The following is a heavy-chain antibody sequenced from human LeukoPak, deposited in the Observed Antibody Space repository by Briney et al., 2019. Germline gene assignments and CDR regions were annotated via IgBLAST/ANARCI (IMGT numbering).Heavy chain of an antibody. D-gene: IGHD1-1*01. CDR3: ARGYSPSIRTTGNDY. CDR1: GYTFASYD. J-gene: IGHJ4*02. Sequence: GASVKVSCKASGYTFASYDINWVRQATGQGLEWMGWMNPNSGNTGYAQKFQGRVTMTRDTSINTASMELHSLRSEDTAVYYCARGYSPSIRTTGNDYWGQGTLVTVSS. V-gene: IGHV1-8*01. CDR2: MNPNSGNT.